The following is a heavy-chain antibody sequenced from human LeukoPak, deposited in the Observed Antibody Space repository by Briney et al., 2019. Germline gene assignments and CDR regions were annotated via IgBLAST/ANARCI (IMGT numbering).Heavy chain of an antibody. CDR3: TTRDSSGYYYYFDY. CDR1: GFTFSNAW. Sequence: GSLRLPCAASGFTFSNAWMSWVRQAPGKGLEWVGRIKIKTDGGTTDYAAPVKGRFTISRDDSKNTLYLQMNSLKTEDTAVYYCTTRDSSGYYYYFDYWCQGTLVTVSA. D-gene: IGHD3-22*01. V-gene: IGHV3-15*01. J-gene: IGHJ4*02. CDR2: IKIKTDGGTT.